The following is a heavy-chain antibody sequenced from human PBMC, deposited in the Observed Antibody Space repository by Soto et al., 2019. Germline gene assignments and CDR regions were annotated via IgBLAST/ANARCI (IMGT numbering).Heavy chain of an antibody. V-gene: IGHV4-31*03. CDR1: GGSISSGDHY. CDR3: TRGEGSGSFYNYCYMDV. Sequence: QVQLQESGPGLVKPSQTLSLTCTVSGGSISSGDHYWNWIRQHPGKGLEWIGYISYSGSTYYKSSLKSRVTISIDTSNNQFSLRLSSVTAADTAVYYCTRGEGSGSFYNYCYMDVWGKGTTVTVSS. D-gene: IGHD3-10*01. J-gene: IGHJ6*03. CDR2: ISYSGST.